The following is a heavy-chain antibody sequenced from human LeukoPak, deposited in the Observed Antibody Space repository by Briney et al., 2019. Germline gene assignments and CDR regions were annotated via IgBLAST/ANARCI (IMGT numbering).Heavy chain of an antibody. CDR2: IYPGDSDT. V-gene: IGHV5-51*01. D-gene: IGHD3-22*01. J-gene: IGHJ3*02. Sequence: GESLKISCTGSGYSFTTYWIGWVRQMPGKGLEWMGIIYPGDSDTRYSPSFQGQVTISADKSISTAYLQWSSLKASDTAMYYCARTYYYDSSGSSDDVFDIWGQGTMVTVSS. CDR1: GYSFTTYW. CDR3: ARTYYYDSSGSSDDVFDI.